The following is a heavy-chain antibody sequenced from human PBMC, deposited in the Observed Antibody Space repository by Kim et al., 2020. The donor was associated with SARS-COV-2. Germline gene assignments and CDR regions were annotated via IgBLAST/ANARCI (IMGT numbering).Heavy chain of an antibody. CDR3: AKGMVVVVINGEGY. V-gene: IGHV3-23*01. CDR2: ISGSGGST. J-gene: IGHJ4*02. D-gene: IGHD3-22*01. Sequence: GGSLRLSCAASGFTFSSYAMSWVRQAPGKGLEWVSAISGSGGSTYYADSVKGRFTISRDNSKNTLYLQMNSLRAEDTAVYYCAKGMVVVVINGEGYWGQGTLVTVSS. CDR1: GFTFSSYA.